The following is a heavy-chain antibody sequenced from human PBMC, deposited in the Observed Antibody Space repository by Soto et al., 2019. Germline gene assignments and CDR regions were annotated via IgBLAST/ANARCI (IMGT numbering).Heavy chain of an antibody. J-gene: IGHJ4*02. CDR3: AREKYSSASITLDY. V-gene: IGHV3-30-3*01. D-gene: IGHD6-6*01. CDR1: GFTFSSYA. CDR2: ISYDGSNK. Sequence: QMQLVESGGGVVQPGRSLRLSCAASGFTFSSYAMHWVRQAPGKGLEWVAVISYDGSNKYYADSVKGRFTISRDNSTNTLYLQMNSLRAEDTAVYYCAREKYSSASITLDYWGQGTLVTVSS.